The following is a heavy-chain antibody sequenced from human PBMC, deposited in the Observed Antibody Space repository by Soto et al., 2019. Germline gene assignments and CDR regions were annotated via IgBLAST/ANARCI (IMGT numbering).Heavy chain of an antibody. Sequence: TLSLTCTVSGGSISSSRYYWGWIRQPPGKGLEWVGSVYYMGATYYNPSLRSRVTISVDMAKNQFSLNLNSVTAAGTAVYYCARHLLGFFPNAMDVWGQGTSVTVSS. J-gene: IGHJ6*02. CDR3: ARHLLGFFPNAMDV. D-gene: IGHD3-3*01. CDR1: GGSISSSRYY. CDR2: VYYMGAT. V-gene: IGHV4-39*01.